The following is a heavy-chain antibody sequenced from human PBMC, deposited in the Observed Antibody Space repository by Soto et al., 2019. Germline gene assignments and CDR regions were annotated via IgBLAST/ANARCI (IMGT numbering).Heavy chain of an antibody. CDR1: GGSISSGGYY. V-gene: IGHV4-31*03. CDR3: ARIVKQSIAAAGTIYYYYGMDV. J-gene: IGHJ6*02. Sequence: SETLSLTCTVSGGSISSGGYYWSWIRQHPGKGLEWIGYIYYSGSTYYNPSLKSRVTISVDTSKNQFSLKLSSVTAADTAVYYCARIVKQSIAAAGTIYYYYGMDVWGQGTTVTVSS. D-gene: IGHD6-13*01. CDR2: IYYSGST.